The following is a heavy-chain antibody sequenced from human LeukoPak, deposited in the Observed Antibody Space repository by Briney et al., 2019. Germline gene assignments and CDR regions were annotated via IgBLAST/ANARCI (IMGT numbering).Heavy chain of an antibody. V-gene: IGHV3-21*01. CDR1: GFTFSSYS. Sequence: GGSLRLSCAASGFTFSSYSMNWVRQAPGKGLEWVSSISSSSSYIYYADSVKGRFTISRDDAKNSLYLQMNSLRAEDTAVYYCARGRGYSYVPDDAFDIWGQGTMVTVSS. CDR3: ARGRGYSYVPDDAFDI. CDR2: ISSSSSYI. D-gene: IGHD5-18*01. J-gene: IGHJ3*02.